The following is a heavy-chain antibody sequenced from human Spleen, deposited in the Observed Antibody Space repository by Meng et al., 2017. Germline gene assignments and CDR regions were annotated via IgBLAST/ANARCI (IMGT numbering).Heavy chain of an antibody. CDR2: IIPIFETP. CDR1: GGSFSSFA. V-gene: IGHV1-69*01. D-gene: IGHD3-22*01. Sequence: QVQLVQSGAEVKKTGSSVKVSCKASGGSFSSFAFSWVRQAPGQGLEWMGGIIPIFETPNYAQEFQGRVTITADESTSTVYMDLSSLRSEDTAIYYCARGSNYYDSSGYSGFDPWGQGTLVTVSS. CDR3: ARGSNYYDSSGYSGFDP. J-gene: IGHJ5*02.